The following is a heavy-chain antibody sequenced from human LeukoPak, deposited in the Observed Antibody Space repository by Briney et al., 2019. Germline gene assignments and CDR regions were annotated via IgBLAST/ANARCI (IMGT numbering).Heavy chain of an antibody. J-gene: IGHJ3*02. CDR2: IWYDGSNK. D-gene: IGHD6-19*01. V-gene: IGHV3-33*01. CDR1: GFTFSSYG. CDR3: IEGSSGWYDAFDI. Sequence: GGSLRLSCAASGFTFSSYGMHWVRQAPGKGLEWVAVIWYDGSNKYYADSVKGRFTISRDNSKNTLYLQMNSLRAEDTAVYYCIEGSSGWYDAFDIWGQGTMVTVSS.